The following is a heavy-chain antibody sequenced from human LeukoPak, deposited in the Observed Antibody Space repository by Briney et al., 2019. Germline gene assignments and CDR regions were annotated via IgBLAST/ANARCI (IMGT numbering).Heavy chain of an antibody. V-gene: IGHV3-21*01. CDR3: ARDPYSGGYGAYYYYYMDV. CDR2: ITTSSSYM. CDR1: GFTFSSYN. D-gene: IGHD6-19*01. J-gene: IGHJ6*03. Sequence: GGSLRLSCAASGFTFSSYNMNWVRRTPGKGLEWVSSITTSSSYMLYADSVRGRFTISRDNAENSLYLQMNSLRDEVTAVYYCARDPYSGGYGAYYYYYMDVWGKGTTVTVSS.